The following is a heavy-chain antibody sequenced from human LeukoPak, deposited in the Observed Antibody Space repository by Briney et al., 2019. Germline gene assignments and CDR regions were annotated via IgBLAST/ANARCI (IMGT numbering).Heavy chain of an antibody. V-gene: IGHV3-11*05. CDR1: GFTFSDYY. CDR2: ISGSSGDI. CDR3: TRGAGYNYPYYFDY. Sequence: GGSLRLSCAASGFTFSDYYMTWVRQAAGKGLEWVSYISGSSGDINYSDSVKGRFTISRDNAKNSLYLQMNSLRAEDTAVYYCTRGAGYNYPYYFDYWGQGTLVTVSS. D-gene: IGHD5-24*01. J-gene: IGHJ4*02.